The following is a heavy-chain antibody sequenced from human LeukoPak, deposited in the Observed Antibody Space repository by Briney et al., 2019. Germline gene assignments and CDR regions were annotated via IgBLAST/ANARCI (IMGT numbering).Heavy chain of an antibody. V-gene: IGHV4-38-2*02. J-gene: IGHJ5*02. Sequence: SETLSLTCAASGYSISSGYYWGWIRQPPGKGLEWIGSIYHSGSTYYNTSLKSRVTISVDTSKNQFSLKLSSVTAADTAVYYCAREGEYYDFCSGRDNWFDPWGQGTLVTVSS. CDR3: AREGEYYDFCSGRDNWFDP. CDR2: IYHSGST. D-gene: IGHD3-3*01. CDR1: GYSISSGYY.